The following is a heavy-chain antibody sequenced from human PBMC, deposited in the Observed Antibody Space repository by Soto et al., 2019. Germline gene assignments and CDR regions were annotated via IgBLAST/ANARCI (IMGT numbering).Heavy chain of an antibody. Sequence: GGSLRLSCAASGFTFSSYGMHWVRQTPGKGLEWVAVISYDGRNKDYADSVKGRFTISRDNSRNTLYLQMNSLRAEDTAMYYCAKPDSPGMYYFYGMDVWGQGTTVTVSS. CDR2: ISYDGRNK. CDR3: AKPDSPGMYYFYGMDV. J-gene: IGHJ6*02. V-gene: IGHV3-30*18. CDR1: GFTFSSYG.